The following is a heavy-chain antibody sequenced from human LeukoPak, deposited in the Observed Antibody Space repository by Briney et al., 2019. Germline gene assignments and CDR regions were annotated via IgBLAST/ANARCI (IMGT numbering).Heavy chain of an antibody. Sequence: PGGSLRLSCAASGFTVSSNYMSWVRQAPGKGLEWVSVIYSGGSTYYADSVKGRFTISRDNSKNTLYLQMNSLRAEDTVVYYCARDFSSGGNDAFDIWGQGTMVTVSS. CDR1: GFTVSSNY. V-gene: IGHV3-53*01. CDR2: IYSGGST. D-gene: IGHD6-19*01. CDR3: ARDFSSGGNDAFDI. J-gene: IGHJ3*02.